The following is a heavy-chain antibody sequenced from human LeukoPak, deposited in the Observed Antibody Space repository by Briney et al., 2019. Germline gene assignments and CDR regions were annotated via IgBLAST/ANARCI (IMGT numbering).Heavy chain of an antibody. J-gene: IGHJ6*03. CDR3: ARGIYSYGYYYYYMDV. Sequence: SVKVSCKASGGTFSNYAISWVRQAPGQGLEWMGGIIPIFGTANYAQKFQGRVTITADESTSTAYMELSSLRSEDTAVYYCARGIYSYGYYYYYMDVWGKGTTVTVSS. CDR2: IIPIFGTA. V-gene: IGHV1-69*13. D-gene: IGHD5-18*01. CDR1: GGTFSNYA.